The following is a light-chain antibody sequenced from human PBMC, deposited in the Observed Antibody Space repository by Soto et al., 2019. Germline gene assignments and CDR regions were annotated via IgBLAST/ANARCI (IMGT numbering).Light chain of an antibody. CDR2: DAS. Sequence: DLQMTQSPSSLSASVGDRVTITCQASQDISNYLNWYQQKPGKAPKLLIYDASNLETGVPSRFSGSGSGTDFPFTISSLQPEDIATYYCQQYDNLLLTFGPGTKVDIK. CDR3: QQYDNLLLT. CDR1: QDISNY. J-gene: IGKJ3*01. V-gene: IGKV1-33*01.